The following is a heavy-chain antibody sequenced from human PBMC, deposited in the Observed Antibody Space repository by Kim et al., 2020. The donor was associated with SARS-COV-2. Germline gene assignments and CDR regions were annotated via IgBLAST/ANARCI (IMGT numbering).Heavy chain of an antibody. V-gene: IGHV3-30*01. CDR2: NK. CDR3: ARDGLGGMDV. J-gene: IGHJ6*02. Sequence: NKYYADSVKGRFTISRDNSKNTLYLQMNSLRAEDTAVYYCARDGLGGMDVWGQGTTVTVSS. D-gene: IGHD6-19*01.